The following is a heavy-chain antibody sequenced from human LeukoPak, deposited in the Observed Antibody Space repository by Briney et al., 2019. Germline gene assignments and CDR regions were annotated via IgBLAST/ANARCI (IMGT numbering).Heavy chain of an antibody. V-gene: IGHV5-51*01. J-gene: IGHJ4*02. CDR1: GYRFTSYW. CDR3: ARQEGYYYDSSGYYFY. D-gene: IGHD3-22*01. CDR2: LYPGDSDT. Sequence: GESLKIPFKGSGYRFTSYWIGWVRPMPGKGLEWMGILYPGDSDTRYSPSFQGQVTISADKSISTAYLQWSSLKASDTAMYYCARQEGYYYDSSGYYFYWGQGTLVTVSS.